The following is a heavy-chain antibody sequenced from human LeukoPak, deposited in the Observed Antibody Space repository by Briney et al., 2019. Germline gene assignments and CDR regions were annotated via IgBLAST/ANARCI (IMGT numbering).Heavy chain of an antibody. CDR1: GGSLSSSNW. CDR3: ARHRSDCSGGSCYSGAYYYYMGV. D-gene: IGHD2-15*01. V-gene: IGHV4-4*02. Sequence: SGTLSLTCAVSGGSLSSSNWWSWVRQPPGKGLEWIGEIYHSGSTNYNPSLKSRVTISVDTSKNQFSLKLSSVTAADTAVYYCARHRSDCSGGSCYSGAYYYYMGVWGKGTTVTVSS. CDR2: IYHSGST. J-gene: IGHJ6*03.